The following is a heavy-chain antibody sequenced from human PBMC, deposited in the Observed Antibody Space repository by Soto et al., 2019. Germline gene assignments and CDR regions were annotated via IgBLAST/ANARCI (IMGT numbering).Heavy chain of an antibody. V-gene: IGHV4-59*08. CDR3: ARRYGDCFDY. CDR1: GGSISSYY. Sequence: SETLSLTCTVSGGSISSYYWSWIRQPPGKGLEWIGYIYYSGSTNYNPSLKSRVTISVDTSKNQFSLKLSSVTAADTAVYYCARRYGDCFDYWGQGTLVTSPQ. J-gene: IGHJ4*02. D-gene: IGHD4-17*01. CDR2: IYYSGST.